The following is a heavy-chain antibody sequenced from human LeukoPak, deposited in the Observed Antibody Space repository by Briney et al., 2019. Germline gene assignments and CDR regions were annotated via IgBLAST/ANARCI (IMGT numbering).Heavy chain of an antibody. J-gene: IGHJ5*02. CDR3: ARGVEMATIPNWFDP. CDR2: ISRSSNYI. D-gene: IGHD5-24*01. CDR1: GFTFSSYN. Sequence: PGGSLRLSCAASGFTFSSYNMNWVRQAPGKGLEWVSSISRSSNYIYDADSVKGRFTISRDNAKNSLYLQMNSLRAEDTAVYYCARGVEMATIPNWFDPWGQGTLVTVSS. V-gene: IGHV3-21*01.